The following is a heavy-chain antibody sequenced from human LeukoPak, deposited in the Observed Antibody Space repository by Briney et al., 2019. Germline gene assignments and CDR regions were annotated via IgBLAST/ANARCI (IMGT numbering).Heavy chain of an antibody. CDR3: ARVIDGEYEYSDWFDP. D-gene: IGHD4-17*01. Sequence: PGGSLGLSFPAPGFPFSGYLWPGFRKPPGRGLDYVSAIRVNGGSTYYANSVKGRFTISRDSAKNSLYLQMNSLRADDTAVYYCARVIDGEYEYSDWFDPWGQGTLVTVSS. V-gene: IGHV3-64*01. CDR1: GFPFSGYL. CDR2: IRVNGGST. J-gene: IGHJ5*02.